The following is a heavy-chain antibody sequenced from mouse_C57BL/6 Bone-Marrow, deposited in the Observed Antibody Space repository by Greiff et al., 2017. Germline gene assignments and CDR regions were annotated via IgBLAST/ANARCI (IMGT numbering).Heavy chain of an antibody. Sequence: QVQLKESGAELVRPGPSVKMSCKASGYTFTNYWIGWAKQRPGHGLEWIGDIYPGGGYTNYNEKFKGKATLTADKSSSTAYMQFSSLTSEDSAIYYCARGGWLLPSYYFDYWGQGTTLTVSS. D-gene: IGHD2-3*01. J-gene: IGHJ2*01. CDR3: ARGGWLLPSYYFDY. CDR1: GYTFTNYW. CDR2: IYPGGGYT. V-gene: IGHV1-63*01.